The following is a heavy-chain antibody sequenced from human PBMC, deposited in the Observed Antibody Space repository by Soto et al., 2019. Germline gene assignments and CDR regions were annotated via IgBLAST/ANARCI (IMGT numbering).Heavy chain of an antibody. D-gene: IGHD3-22*01. J-gene: IGHJ4*02. CDR1: GGSLSSYA. Sequence: PAKPSCKASGGSLSSYAICWVRQDHGKGLEWMGGIIPIFGTANYAQKFQGRVTITADKSTSTAYMELSSLRSEDTAVYYCARVVRYYDSSGYSHALFDYWGQGTLVTVSS. CDR2: IIPIFGTA. CDR3: ARVVRYYDSSGYSHALFDY. V-gene: IGHV1-69*06.